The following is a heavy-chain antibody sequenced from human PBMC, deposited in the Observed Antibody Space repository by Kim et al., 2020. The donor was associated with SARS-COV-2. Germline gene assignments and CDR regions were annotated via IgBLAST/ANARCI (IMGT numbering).Heavy chain of an antibody. J-gene: IGHJ4*02. CDR1: GGSFSGYY. CDR3: ATRSYGYSSGWYSY. Sequence: SETLSLTCAVYGGSFSGYYWSWIRQPPGKGLEWIGEINHSGSTNYNPSLKSRVTISVDTSKNQFSLKLRSVTAADTAVYYCATRSYGYSSGWYSYWGQGT. V-gene: IGHV4-34*01. CDR2: INHSGST. D-gene: IGHD6-19*01.